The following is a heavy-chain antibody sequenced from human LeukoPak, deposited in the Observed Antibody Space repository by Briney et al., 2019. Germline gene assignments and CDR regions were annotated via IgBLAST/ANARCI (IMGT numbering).Heavy chain of an antibody. CDR2: INHSGST. CDR1: GGSFSGYY. Sequence: SETLSLTCAVYGGSFSGYYWSWIRQPPGKGLEWIGEINHSGSTSHNPSLKSRVTISADTSKNQFSLKLSSVTAADTAVYYCAGGSNYYYGMDVWGQGTTVTVSS. J-gene: IGHJ6*02. V-gene: IGHV4-34*01. CDR3: AGGSNYYYGMDV.